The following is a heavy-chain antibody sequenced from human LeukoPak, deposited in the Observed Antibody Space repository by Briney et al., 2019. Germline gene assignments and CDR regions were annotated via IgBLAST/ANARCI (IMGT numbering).Heavy chain of an antibody. CDR3: AKAASSSWPSYYYGMDV. J-gene: IGHJ6*02. V-gene: IGHV3-30*18. CDR2: ISYDGSNK. CDR1: GFTFSSYG. D-gene: IGHD6-13*01. Sequence: GRSLRLSCAASGFTFSSYGMHWVRQAPGKGLEWVAVISYDGSNKYYADSVKGRFTISRDNSKNTLYLQMSSLRVDDTAVYYCAKAASSSWPSYYYGMDVWGQGTTVTVSS.